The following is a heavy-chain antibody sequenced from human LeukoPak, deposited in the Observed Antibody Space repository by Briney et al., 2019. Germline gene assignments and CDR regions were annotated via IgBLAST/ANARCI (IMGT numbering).Heavy chain of an antibody. CDR2: VNPNSGNT. V-gene: IGHV1-8*01. D-gene: IGHD5-24*01. J-gene: IGHJ4*02. CDR3: ARGYRMATIWSGMGY. CDR1: GYTFTSYD. Sequence: GASVKVSCKASGYTFTSYDINWVRQATGQGLEWMGWVNPNSGNTGYAQKFQGRVTMTRNTSISTAYMELSSLRSEDTAVYYCARGYRMATIWSGMGYWGQGTLVTVSS.